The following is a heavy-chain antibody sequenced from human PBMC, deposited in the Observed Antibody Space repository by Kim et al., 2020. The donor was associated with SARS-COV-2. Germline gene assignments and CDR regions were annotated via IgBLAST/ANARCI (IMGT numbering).Heavy chain of an antibody. CDR1: GDSVSSNSAA. CDR3: ARTEDYDSSKKKSAFDI. D-gene: IGHD3-22*01. Sequence: SQTLSLTCTISGDSVSSNSAAWNWIRQSPSRGLEWLGRTYYRSKWYNDYAVSVKSRITINPDTSKNQFSLQLNSVTPEDTAVYYCARTEDYDSSKKKSAFDIWGQGTMVTVSS. V-gene: IGHV6-1*01. CDR2: TYYRSKWYN. J-gene: IGHJ3*02.